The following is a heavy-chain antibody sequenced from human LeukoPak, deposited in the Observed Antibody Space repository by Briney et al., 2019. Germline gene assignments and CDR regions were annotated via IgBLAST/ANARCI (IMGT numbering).Heavy chain of an antibody. V-gene: IGHV4-31*03. J-gene: IGHJ4*02. D-gene: IGHD5-12*01. Sequence: PSQTLSLTCTVPGGSISSGGYYWSWIRQHPGKGLEWIGYIYYSGSTYYNPSLKSRVTISVDTSKNQFSLKLSSVTAADTAVYYCARSAPRGGGYRYFDYWGQGTLVTVSS. CDR1: GGSISSGGYY. CDR3: ARSAPRGGGYRYFDY. CDR2: IYYSGST.